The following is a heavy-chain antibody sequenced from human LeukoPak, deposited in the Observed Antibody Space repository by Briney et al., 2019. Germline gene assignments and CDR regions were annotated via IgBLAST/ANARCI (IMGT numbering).Heavy chain of an antibody. Sequence: SETLSLTCTVSGGSISSSSYYWGWIRQPPGKGLEWIGSIYYSGSTYYNPSLESRVTMSVDTSKNQFSLKLSSVTAADTAVYYCAREGYRGQYFQHWGQGTLVTVSS. D-gene: IGHD5-24*01. CDR2: IYYSGST. J-gene: IGHJ1*01. CDR3: AREGYRGQYFQH. CDR1: GGSISSSSYY. V-gene: IGHV4-39*07.